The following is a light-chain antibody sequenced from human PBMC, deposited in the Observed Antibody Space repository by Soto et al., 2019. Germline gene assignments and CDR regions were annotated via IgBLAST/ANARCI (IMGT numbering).Light chain of an antibody. CDR2: EGS. Sequence: QSALTQPASVSGSPGQSITISCTGTSSDVGGYNLVSWYQQHPGKAPKLMIYEGSKRPSGVSNRFSGSKSGNTASLTISGLQAEDEADYYCCSYAGSSFYVFGTGTKVTVL. J-gene: IGLJ1*01. V-gene: IGLV2-23*01. CDR3: CSYAGSSFYV. CDR1: SSDVGGYNL.